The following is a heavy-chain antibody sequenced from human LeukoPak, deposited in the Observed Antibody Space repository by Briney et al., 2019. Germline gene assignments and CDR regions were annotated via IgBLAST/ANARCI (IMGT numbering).Heavy chain of an antibody. Sequence: GGSLRLSCAASGFSVSSNYLSWVRQAPGKGLEWVSVIYVGGSTYYADSVKGRFTISRDNSKNTLYLQMNSLRAEDTAVYYCAKPDILTGVFDYWGQGTLVTVSS. V-gene: IGHV3-53*01. CDR3: AKPDILTGVFDY. J-gene: IGHJ4*02. CDR1: GFSVSSNY. CDR2: IYVGGST. D-gene: IGHD3-9*01.